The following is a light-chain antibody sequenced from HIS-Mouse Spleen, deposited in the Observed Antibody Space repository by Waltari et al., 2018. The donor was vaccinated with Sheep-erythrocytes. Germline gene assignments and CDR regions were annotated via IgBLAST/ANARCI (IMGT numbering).Light chain of an antibody. CDR1: QGIRND. J-gene: IGKJ2*01. V-gene: IGKV1-6*01. Sequence: AIQMTQSPSSLSASVGARVTITCRASQGIRNDLGWYQQKPGKAPKLLIYAASSLQSGVPSRFSGSGSGTDFTLTISSLQPEDFATYYCPQDYNYPYTFGQGTKLEIK. CDR3: PQDYNYPYT. CDR2: AAS.